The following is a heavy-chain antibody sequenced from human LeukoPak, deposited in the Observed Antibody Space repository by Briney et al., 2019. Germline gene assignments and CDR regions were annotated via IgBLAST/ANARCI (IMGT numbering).Heavy chain of an antibody. V-gene: IGHV3-74*01. CDR1: GFTFSSYW. CDR2: INTDGSST. D-gene: IGHD3-10*01. J-gene: IGHJ4*02. CDR3: AQAPHGSVTYYKF. Sequence: PGGSLRLSCAASGFTFSSYWMHWVRHAPGKGPVWVSHINTDGSSTNYADSVKGRFTIYRDNAKNTLYLQMNSLRAEDTAVYYCAQAPHGSVTYYKFWGQGTLVTVPS.